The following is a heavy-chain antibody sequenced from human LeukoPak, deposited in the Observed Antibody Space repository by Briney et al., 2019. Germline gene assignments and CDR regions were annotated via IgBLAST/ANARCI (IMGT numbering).Heavy chain of an antibody. CDR1: GFTFGDYA. CDR3: TRGPFWGSSSRGEFDY. D-gene: IGHD6-6*01. Sequence: PGGSLRLSCTASGFTFGDYAMSWFRQAPGKGLEWVGFIRSKAYGGTTEYAASVKGRFTISRDDSKSIAYLQMNSLKTEDTAVYYCTRGPFWGSSSRGEFDYWGQGTLVTVSS. CDR2: IRSKAYGGTT. V-gene: IGHV3-49*03. J-gene: IGHJ4*02.